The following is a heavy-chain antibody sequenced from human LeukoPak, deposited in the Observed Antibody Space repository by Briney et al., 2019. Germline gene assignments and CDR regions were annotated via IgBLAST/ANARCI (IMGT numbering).Heavy chain of an antibody. CDR2: ISYDGSNK. CDR3: ARELEIAVAGTLGY. V-gene: IGHV3-30*03. CDR1: GFTFSSYG. J-gene: IGHJ4*02. Sequence: PGRSLRLACAASGFTFSSYGMHWVRQAPGKGLEWVAVISYDGSNKYYADSVKGRFTISRDHSKNTLYPQMKSLRAEDTAVYYCARELEIAVAGTLGYWGQGTLVTVSS. D-gene: IGHD6-19*01.